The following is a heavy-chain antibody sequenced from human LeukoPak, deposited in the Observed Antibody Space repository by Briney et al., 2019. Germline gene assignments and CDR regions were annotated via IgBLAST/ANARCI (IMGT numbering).Heavy chain of an antibody. CDR2: ISGSGGST. V-gene: IGHV3-23*01. CDR3: ARAYYYDSSGYVY. J-gene: IGHJ4*02. CDR1: GFTFSSYA. Sequence: GGSLRLSCAASGFTFSSYAMSWVRQAPGKGLEWVSAISGSGGSTYYADSVKGRFTISRDNSKNTLYLQMNSLRAEDTAVYYCARAYYYDSSGYVYWGQGTLVTVSS. D-gene: IGHD3-22*01.